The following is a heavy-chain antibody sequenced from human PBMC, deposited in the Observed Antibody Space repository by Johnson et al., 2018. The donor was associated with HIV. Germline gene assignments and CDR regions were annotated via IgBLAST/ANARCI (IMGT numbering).Heavy chain of an antibody. CDR1: GFTFGDYA. D-gene: IGHD1-26*01. CDR2: IRSRAYAGTT. CDR3: TTDRATYDAFDI. J-gene: IGHJ3*02. Sequence: VQLVESGGGLVQPGGSLRLSCAASGFTFGDYAMSWFRQAPGKGLEWVGFIRSRAYAGTTDYAASVKGRFTISRDDSKNTLYLQMNSLKTEDTAVYYCTTDRATYDAFDIWGQGTMVTVSS. V-gene: IGHV3-49*03.